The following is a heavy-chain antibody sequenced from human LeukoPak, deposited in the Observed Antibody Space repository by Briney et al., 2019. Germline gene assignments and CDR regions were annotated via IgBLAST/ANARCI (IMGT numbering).Heavy chain of an antibody. CDR2: IYHSGST. CDR1: GYSISSGYY. V-gene: IGHV4-38-2*01. CDR3: PRRFGGSYSAFDY. D-gene: IGHD1-26*01. J-gene: IGHJ4*02. Sequence: PSETLSLTCAVSGYSISSGYYWGWIRQPPGKGLEWIGSIYHSGSTYYNPSLKSRVTISVDTSKNQFSLKLSSVTAADTAVYYCPRRFGGSYSAFDYWGQGTLVTVSS.